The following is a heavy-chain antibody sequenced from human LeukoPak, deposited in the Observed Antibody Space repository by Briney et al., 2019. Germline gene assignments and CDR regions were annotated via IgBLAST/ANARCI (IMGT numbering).Heavy chain of an antibody. V-gene: IGHV3-30*02. Sequence: GGSLRLSCAASGFTFSSYGMHWVRQAPGKGLEWVAFIRYDGSNKYYADSVKGRFTISRDNSKNTLYLQMNSLRAEDTAVYYCAKDRRGDYYYYMDVWGKGTTVTVSS. CDR1: GFTFSSYG. J-gene: IGHJ6*03. D-gene: IGHD4-17*01. CDR2: IRYDGSNK. CDR3: AKDRRGDYYYYMDV.